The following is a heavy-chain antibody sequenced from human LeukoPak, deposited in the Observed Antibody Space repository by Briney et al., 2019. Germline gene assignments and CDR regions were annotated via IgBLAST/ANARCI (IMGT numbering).Heavy chain of an antibody. D-gene: IGHD3-22*01. CDR2: ITGSGVNT. CDR1: GFNFSSYG. V-gene: IGHV3-23*01. CDR3: AVDWYDSSGYGTFDY. J-gene: IGHJ4*02. Sequence: GGSLRLSCAASGFNFSSYGMSWVRQGPGKGLEWVSTITGSGVNTDYAASVKRLFTISRDNSKNTLYLQMHSLRADDTAVYYCAVDWYDSSGYGTFDYWGQGTLVTVSS.